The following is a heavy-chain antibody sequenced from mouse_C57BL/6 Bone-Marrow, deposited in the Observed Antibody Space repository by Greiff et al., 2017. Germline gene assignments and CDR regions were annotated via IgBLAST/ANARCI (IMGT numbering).Heavy chain of an antibody. V-gene: IGHV5-6*01. CDR2: ISSVGSYT. D-gene: IGHD1-1*01. CDR3: TRHWACGISYVGWFAY. Sequence: DVHLVESGGDLVKPGGSLKLSCAASGFTFSSYGMSWVRQTPDKRLEWVATISSVGSYTYYPDSVKGRFTISRDNAKNTLYLQMCSLKSEDTAMYYCTRHWACGISYVGWFAYWGQGTLVTVSA. CDR1: GFTFSSYG. J-gene: IGHJ3*01.